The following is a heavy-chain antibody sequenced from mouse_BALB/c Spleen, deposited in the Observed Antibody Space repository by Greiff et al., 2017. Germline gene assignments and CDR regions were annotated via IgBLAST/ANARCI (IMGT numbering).Heavy chain of an antibody. CDR1: GFTFSSFG. D-gene: IGHD2-14*01. Sequence: DVMLVESGGGLVQPGGSRKLSCAPSGFTFSSFGMHWVRQAPEKGLEWVAYISSGSSTIYYADTVKGRVTISRDNPKNTLFLQMTSLRSEDTAMYYCARKRYDRGYAMDYWGQGTSVTGSS. CDR2: ISSGSSTI. J-gene: IGHJ4*01. CDR3: ARKRYDRGYAMDY. V-gene: IGHV5-17*02.